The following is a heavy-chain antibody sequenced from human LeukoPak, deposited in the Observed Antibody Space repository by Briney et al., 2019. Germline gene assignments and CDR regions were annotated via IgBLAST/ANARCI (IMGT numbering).Heavy chain of an antibody. J-gene: IGHJ4*02. Sequence: KPGGSLRLSCAASGFTFSSYSMNWVRQAPGKGLEWVSSISSISSYIYYADSVKGRFTISRDNAKNSLYLQMNTLRAEDTAVYYCARDRHKYNYDSGGYPPYWGQGTLVTVSS. CDR3: ARDRHKYNYDSGGYPPY. D-gene: IGHD3-22*01. CDR1: GFTFSSYS. CDR2: ISSISSYI. V-gene: IGHV3-21*01.